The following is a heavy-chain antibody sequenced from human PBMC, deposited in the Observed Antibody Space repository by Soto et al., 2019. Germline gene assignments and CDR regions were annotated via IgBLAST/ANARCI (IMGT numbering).Heavy chain of an antibody. CDR3: ARHTAMVPGYYYYYMDV. CDR1: GFTFSSYS. V-gene: IGHV3-48*01. J-gene: IGHJ6*03. CDR2: ISSSSSTI. Sequence: GGSLRLSCAASGFTFSSYSMNWVRQAPGKGLEWVSYISSSSSTIYYADSVKGRFTISRDNAKNSLYLQMNSLRAEDTAVYYCARHTAMVPGYYYYYMDVWGKGTTVTVSS. D-gene: IGHD5-18*01.